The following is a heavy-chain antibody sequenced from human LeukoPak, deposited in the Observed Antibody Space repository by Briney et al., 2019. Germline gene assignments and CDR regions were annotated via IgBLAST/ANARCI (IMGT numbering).Heavy chain of an antibody. V-gene: IGHV4-61*05. J-gene: IGHJ5*02. CDR3: ARVQWLVPTGFDP. D-gene: IGHD6-19*01. CDR1: GGSIRSSTDY. Sequence: SETLSLTCTVSGGSIRSSTDYWGWIRQPPGRGLEWIGYIYYSGSTNYNPSLKSRVTISVDTSKNQFSLKLSSVTAADTAVYYCARVQWLVPTGFDPWGQGTLVTVSS. CDR2: IYYSGST.